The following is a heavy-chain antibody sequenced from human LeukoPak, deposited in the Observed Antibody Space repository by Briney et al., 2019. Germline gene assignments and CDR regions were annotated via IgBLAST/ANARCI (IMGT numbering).Heavy chain of an antibody. D-gene: IGHD6-19*01. CDR1: GFHFSNYD. Sequence: GGALGLSFATSGFHFSNYDMNLVRQAPGKGLEGVSYIINSGNTIYYADSVKGRFTISRDNAKNSLYLQMNTLRAEDTAVYYCVRDTAGSAWFGEYFTYWGQGTLVTVSS. CDR3: VRDTAGSAWFGEYFTY. V-gene: IGHV3-48*03. CDR2: IINSGNTI. J-gene: IGHJ1*01.